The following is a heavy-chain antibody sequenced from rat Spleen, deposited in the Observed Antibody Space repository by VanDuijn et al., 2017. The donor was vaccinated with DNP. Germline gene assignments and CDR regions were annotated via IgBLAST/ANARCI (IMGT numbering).Heavy chain of an antibody. V-gene: IGHV3-3*01. J-gene: IGHJ2*01. Sequence: EVQLQESGPGLVKPSQSLSLTCSVTGYSITSSYRWNWIRKFPGNKLEWMGYINSAGSTNYNPSLKSRISITRDTSKNQFFLQVNAVTTEETATDYGAIQLGVFVYWGQGIMVIVSS. CDR3: AIQLGVFVY. D-gene: IGHD5-1*01. CDR1: GYSITSSYR. CDR2: INSAGST.